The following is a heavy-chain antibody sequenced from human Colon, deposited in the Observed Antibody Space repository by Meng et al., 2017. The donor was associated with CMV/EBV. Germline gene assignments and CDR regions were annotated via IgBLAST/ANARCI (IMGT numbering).Heavy chain of an antibody. Sequence: GGSLRPSCKGSGYSLTSYWIGWVRQMPGNGLEWMGTIYPGDSDTRYSPSFQGQVTISAAKSTSTAYLQWSSLKASDTAMYYCARWNVWGYGDSHTDPYYYYGMDVWGQGTTVTVS. CDR2: IYPGDSDT. CDR1: GYSLTSYW. J-gene: IGHJ6*02. D-gene: IGHD4-17*01. CDR3: ARWNVWGYGDSHTDPYYYYGMDV. V-gene: IGHV5-51*01.